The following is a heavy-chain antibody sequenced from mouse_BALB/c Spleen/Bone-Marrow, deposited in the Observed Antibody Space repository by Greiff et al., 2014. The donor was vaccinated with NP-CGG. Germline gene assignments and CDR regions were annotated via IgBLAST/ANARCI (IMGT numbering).Heavy chain of an antibody. D-gene: IGHD3-3*01. CDR3: AGGRGYFDY. Sequence: EWIGEINPSNGRTNYNEKFKSKATLTVDKSSSTAYMQLSSLTSEDSAVYYCAGGRGYFDYWGQGTTLTVSS. J-gene: IGHJ2*01. V-gene: IGHV1S81*02. CDR2: INPSNGRT.